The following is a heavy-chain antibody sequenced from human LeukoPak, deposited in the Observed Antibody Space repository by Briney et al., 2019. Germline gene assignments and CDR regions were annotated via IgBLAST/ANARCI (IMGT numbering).Heavy chain of an antibody. CDR3: ARGATTVTTTWFDP. D-gene: IGHD4-17*01. V-gene: IGHV3-7*01. Sequence: GGSLRLSCAASGFTFSDYYMSWVRQAPGKGLEWVANIRQDGSEKYYVDSVKGRFSISRDNSKNIVYLQMNNVRVGDTALYYCARGATTVTTTWFDPWGQGTMVTVSS. CDR2: IRQDGSEK. CDR1: GFTFSDYY. J-gene: IGHJ5*02.